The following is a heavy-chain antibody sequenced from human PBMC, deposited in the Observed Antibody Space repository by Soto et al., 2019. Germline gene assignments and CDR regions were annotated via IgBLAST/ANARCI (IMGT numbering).Heavy chain of an antibody. CDR3: ARESEDLTSNFDY. CDR2: INSTTNYI. CDR1: GFIFTRYS. V-gene: IGHV3-21*06. Sequence: GGSLRLSCAASGFIFTRYSMNWVRQAPGKGLEWVSSINSTTNYIYYGDSMKGRFTISRDNAKNSLYLEMNSLRAEDTAVYYCARESEDLTSNFDYWGQGTLVTVSS. J-gene: IGHJ4*02.